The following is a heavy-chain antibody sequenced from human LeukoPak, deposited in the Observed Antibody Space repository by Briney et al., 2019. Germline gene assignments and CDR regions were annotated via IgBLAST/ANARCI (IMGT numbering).Heavy chain of an antibody. CDR3: RVTGSRVYDSSGYYYDYFDY. J-gene: IGHJ4*02. CDR2: IYYGGSP. V-gene: IGHV4-31*03. CDR1: GGSVSSGGYY. Sequence: TLSLTCTVSGGSVSSGGYYWSWIRQHPGKGLEWLGYIYYGGSPYYNLSLKSRGTMSLDTSKNQFSLKLSSVTAADTAVYYCRVTGSRVYDSSGYYYDYFDYWGQGTLVTVSS. D-gene: IGHD3-22*01.